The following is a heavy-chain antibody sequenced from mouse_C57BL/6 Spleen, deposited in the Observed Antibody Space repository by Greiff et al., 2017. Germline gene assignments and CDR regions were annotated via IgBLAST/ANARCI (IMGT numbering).Heavy chain of an antibody. J-gene: IGHJ2*01. CDR3: ARDYGNYDYFDY. V-gene: IGHV1-19*01. D-gene: IGHD2-1*01. Sequence: EVKVVESGPVLVKPGASVKMSCKASGYTFTDYYMNWVKQSHGKSLEWIGVINPYNGGTSYNQKFKGKATLTVDKSSSTAYMELNSLTSEDSAVYYCARDYGNYDYFDYWGQGTTLTVSS. CDR2: INPYNGGT. CDR1: GYTFTDYY.